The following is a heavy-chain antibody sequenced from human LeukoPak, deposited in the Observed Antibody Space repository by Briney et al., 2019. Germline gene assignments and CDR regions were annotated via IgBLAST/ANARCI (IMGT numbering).Heavy chain of an antibody. CDR2: ISAYNGNT. D-gene: IGHD2-15*01. Sequence: ASVKVSCKASGYTFTSYGISWVRQAPGQGLEWMGWISAYNGNTNYAQKLQGRVTMTTDTSTSTAYMELRSLRSDDTAVYYCARDGRMYCSGGSCYASDYWGQGTLVTVSS. V-gene: IGHV1-18*01. J-gene: IGHJ4*02. CDR1: GYTFTSYG. CDR3: ARDGRMYCSGGSCYASDY.